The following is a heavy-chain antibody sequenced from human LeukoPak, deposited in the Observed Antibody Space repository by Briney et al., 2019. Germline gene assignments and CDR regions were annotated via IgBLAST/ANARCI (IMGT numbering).Heavy chain of an antibody. CDR1: GYSINNYW. J-gene: IGHJ4*02. D-gene: IGHD6-6*01. CDR3: ARLSAARSFDY. CDR2: IYPADSDI. V-gene: IGHV5-51*01. Sequence: GESLKISCKGSGYSINNYWIGWVRQMPGKGLEWMGIIYPADSDIRYSPSFQGQVTITADKSISTAYLQWSSLKASDTAMYYCARLSAARSFDYWGQGTLVTVSS.